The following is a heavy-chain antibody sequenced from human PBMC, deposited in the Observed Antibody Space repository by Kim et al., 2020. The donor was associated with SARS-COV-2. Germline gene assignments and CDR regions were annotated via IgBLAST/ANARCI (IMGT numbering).Heavy chain of an antibody. Sequence: AQGRFTISRDNSKNTLYLQMNSLRAEDTAVYYCAKEAYYDILTGYPPLDYWGQGTLVTVSS. D-gene: IGHD3-9*01. J-gene: IGHJ4*02. V-gene: IGHV3-30*02. CDR3: AKEAYYDILTGYPPLDY.